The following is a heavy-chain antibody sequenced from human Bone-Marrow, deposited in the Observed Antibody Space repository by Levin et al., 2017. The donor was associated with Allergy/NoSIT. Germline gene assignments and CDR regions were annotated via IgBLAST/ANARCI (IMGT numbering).Heavy chain of an antibody. Sequence: GGSLRLSCAASGSTFSSYAMHWVRQAPGKGLEWVAVISYDGSNKYYADSVKGRFTISRDNSKNTLYLQMNSLRAEDTAVYYCARALFNGSYWYFDLWGRGTLVTVSS. CDR3: ARALFNGSYWYFDL. V-gene: IGHV3-30-3*01. D-gene: IGHD3-10*01. CDR1: GSTFSSYA. J-gene: IGHJ2*01. CDR2: ISYDGSNK.